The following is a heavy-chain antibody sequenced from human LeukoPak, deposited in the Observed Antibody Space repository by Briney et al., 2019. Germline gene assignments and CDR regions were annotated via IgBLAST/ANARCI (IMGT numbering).Heavy chain of an antibody. Sequence: GRSLRLSCAASGFTFSSYGMHWVRQAPGKGLEWVAVIWYDGSNKYYADSVKGRFTISRDNSKNTLCLQMNSLRAEDTAVYYCARDLPPYCSSTSCWFDYWGQGTLVTVSS. J-gene: IGHJ4*02. CDR3: ARDLPPYCSSTSCWFDY. V-gene: IGHV3-33*01. CDR2: IWYDGSNK. CDR1: GFTFSSYG. D-gene: IGHD2-2*01.